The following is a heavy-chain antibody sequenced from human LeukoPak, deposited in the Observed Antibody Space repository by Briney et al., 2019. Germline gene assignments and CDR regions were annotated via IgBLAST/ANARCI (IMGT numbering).Heavy chain of an antibody. J-gene: IGHJ4*02. Sequence: GGSLRLSCAASGFTFSSYGMHWVRQAPGKGLEWVAVISYDGSNKYYADSVKGRFTISRDNSKNTLYLQMSSLRAEDTAVYYCAKPGYCSGGSCYAEFRYWGQGTLVTVSS. CDR2: ISYDGSNK. CDR3: AKPGYCSGGSCYAEFRY. V-gene: IGHV3-30*18. D-gene: IGHD2-15*01. CDR1: GFTFSSYG.